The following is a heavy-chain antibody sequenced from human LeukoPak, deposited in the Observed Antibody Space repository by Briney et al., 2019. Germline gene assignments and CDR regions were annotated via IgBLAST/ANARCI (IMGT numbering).Heavy chain of an antibody. CDR3: VRGTGY. Sequence: GGSLRLSCSVSGFTFSTYVMHWVRQAPGKGLEYASAISSNGDNTYYADSVKGRFTISRDNSKNTLYLQMSSLRADDTAVYYCVRGTGYWGQGTLVTVSS. V-gene: IGHV3-64D*06. CDR1: GFTFSTYV. J-gene: IGHJ4*02. CDR2: ISSNGDNT.